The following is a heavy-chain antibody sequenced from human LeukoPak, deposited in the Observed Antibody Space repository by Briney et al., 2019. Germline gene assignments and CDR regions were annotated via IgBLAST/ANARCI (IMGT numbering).Heavy chain of an antibody. Sequence: PSQTLSLTCTVSGGSISSGGYYWSWIRQHPGKGLEWIRYIYYSGSTYYNPSLKSRVTISVDTSKNQFSLKLSSVTAADTAVYYCARGPPHLPGNIGYSYGLFDYWGQGTLVTVSS. CDR1: GGSISSGGYY. CDR3: ARGPPHLPGNIGYSYGLFDY. J-gene: IGHJ4*02. D-gene: IGHD5-18*01. CDR2: IYYSGST. V-gene: IGHV4-31*03.